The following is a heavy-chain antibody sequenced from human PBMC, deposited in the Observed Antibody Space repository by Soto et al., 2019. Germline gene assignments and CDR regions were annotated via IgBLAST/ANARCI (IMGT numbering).Heavy chain of an antibody. CDR1: GFSVSSSY. CDR3: ARMYYYDGSGYYYKYWYFDF. J-gene: IGHJ2*01. D-gene: IGHD3-22*01. V-gene: IGHV3-66*01. Sequence: EVQLVESGGGLVQPGGSLRLSCAASGFSVSSSYMSWVRQAPGKGLEWVSVIYSGGSTYYADSVKGRFTISRDNSKNTLYLQMNSLRAEDTAVYYCARMYYYDGSGYYYKYWYFDFWGRGTLVTVSS. CDR2: IYSGGST.